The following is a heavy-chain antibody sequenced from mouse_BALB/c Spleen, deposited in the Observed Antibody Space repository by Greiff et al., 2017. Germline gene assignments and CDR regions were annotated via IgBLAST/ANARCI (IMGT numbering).Heavy chain of an antibody. CDR3: ARDNYGYYAMDY. CDR1: GFSLTSYG. V-gene: IGHV2-9*02. CDR2: IWAGGST. D-gene: IGHD1-1*02. J-gene: IGHJ4*01. Sequence: VQVVESGPGLVAPSPSLSITCTVSGFSLTSYGVHWVRQPPGKGLEWLGVIWAGGSTNYYSALMSRLGISKDNSKSQVFLKMNSLQTDDTAMYYCARDNYGYYAMDYWGQGTSVTVSS.